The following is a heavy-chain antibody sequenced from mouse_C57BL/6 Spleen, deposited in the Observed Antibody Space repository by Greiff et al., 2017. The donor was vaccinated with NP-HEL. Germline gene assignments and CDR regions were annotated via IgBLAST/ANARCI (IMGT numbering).Heavy chain of an antibody. Sequence: EVQLQQSGPELVKPGASVKISCKASGYTFTDYYMNWVKQSHGKSLEWIGDINPNNGGTSYIQKFKGKATLTVDKSSSTAYMELLSLTSEDSAVYYCARPDGLLFAYWGQGTLVTVSA. CDR2: INPNNGGT. D-gene: IGHD3-1*01. V-gene: IGHV1-26*01. J-gene: IGHJ3*01. CDR1: GYTFTDYY. CDR3: ARPDGLLFAY.